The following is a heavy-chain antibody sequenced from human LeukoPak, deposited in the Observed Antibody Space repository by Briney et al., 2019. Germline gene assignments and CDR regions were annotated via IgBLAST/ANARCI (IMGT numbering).Heavy chain of an antibody. J-gene: IGHJ4*02. CDR3: ARATSITIFGVVPTD. CDR1: GGSISSYY. CDR2: IYYSGST. Sequence: SETLSLTCTVSGGSISSYYWSWIRQPPGKGLEWIGYIYYSGSTNYNPSLKSRVTISVDTSKNQFSLKLSSVTAADTAVYYCARATSITIFGVVPTDWGQGTLVTVSS. V-gene: IGHV4-59*01. D-gene: IGHD3-3*01.